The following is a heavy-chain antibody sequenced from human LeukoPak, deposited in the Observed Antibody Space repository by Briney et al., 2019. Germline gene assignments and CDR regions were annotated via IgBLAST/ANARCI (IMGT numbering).Heavy chain of an antibody. V-gene: IGHV4-59*01. CDR3: ARVRSGSYSGAPLGLFDY. CDR2: IYYSGST. CDR1: GGSISSYY. D-gene: IGHD1-26*01. Sequence: PSETLSLTCTVSGGSISSYYWSWIRQPPGKGLEWIGYIYYSGSTNYNPSLKSRVTISVDTSKNQFSLKLSSVTAAVTAVYYCARVRSGSYSGAPLGLFDYWGQGTLVTVSS. J-gene: IGHJ4*02.